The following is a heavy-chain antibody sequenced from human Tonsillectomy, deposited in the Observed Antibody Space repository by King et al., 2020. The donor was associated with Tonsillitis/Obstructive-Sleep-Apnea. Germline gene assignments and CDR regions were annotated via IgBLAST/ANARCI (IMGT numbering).Heavy chain of an antibody. J-gene: IGHJ4*02. CDR2: INWSGGST. V-gene: IGHV3-20*04. CDR1: GFTFDDYG. CDR3: ARLVYSGVAVAGTSDY. D-gene: IGHD6-19*01. Sequence: EVQLVESGGGVVRPGGSLRLSCAASGFTFDDYGMSWVRQAPGKGLEWVSAINWSGGSTGYADSVKGRFTISRDNAKNSLYLQMNSLRAEDTALYYIARLVYSGVAVAGTSDYWGRGTLVTVSS.